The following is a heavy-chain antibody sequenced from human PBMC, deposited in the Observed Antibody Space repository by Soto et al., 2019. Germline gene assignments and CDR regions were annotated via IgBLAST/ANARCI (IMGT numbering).Heavy chain of an antibody. CDR1: GGSISSGGYY. CDR3: AREGSRDGYNNFDY. CDR2: IYYSGST. D-gene: IGHD5-12*01. J-gene: IGHJ4*02. V-gene: IGHV4-31*03. Sequence: SETLSLTCTVSGGSISSGGYYWSWIRQHPGKGLEWIGYIYYSGSTYYNPSLKSRVTISVDTSKNQFSLKLSSVTAADTAVYYCAREGSRDGYNNFDYWGQGTLVTVSS.